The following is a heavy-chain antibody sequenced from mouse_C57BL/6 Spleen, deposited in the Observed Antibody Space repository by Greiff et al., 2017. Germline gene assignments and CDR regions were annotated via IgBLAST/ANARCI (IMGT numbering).Heavy chain of an antibody. J-gene: IGHJ1*03. V-gene: IGHV1-26*01. CDR3: APDGSSGTYWYFDV. D-gene: IGHD1-1*01. Sequence: EVQLQQSGPELVKPGASVKISCKASGYTFTDYYMNWVKQSHGKSLEWIGDINPNNGGTSYHQKFKGKATLTVDKSSSTAYMELRSLTSEDSAVYYCAPDGSSGTYWYFDVWGTGTPVTVSS. CDR1: GYTFTDYY. CDR2: INPNNGGT.